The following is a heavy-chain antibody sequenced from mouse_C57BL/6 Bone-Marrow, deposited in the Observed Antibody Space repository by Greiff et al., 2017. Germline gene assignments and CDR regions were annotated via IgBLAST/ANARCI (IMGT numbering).Heavy chain of an antibody. CDR1: GYTFTSYW. CDR3: AKREFYYFDY. J-gene: IGHJ2*01. CDR2: IYPSDSET. V-gene: IGHV1-61*01. Sequence: QVQLQQPGAELVRPGSSVKLSCKASGYTFTSYWMDWVKQRPGQGLEWIGNIYPSDSETHYNPKFKDKATLTVDKSSSTAYMQLSSLTSEDSAVYYCAKREFYYFDYWGQGTTLTVSS.